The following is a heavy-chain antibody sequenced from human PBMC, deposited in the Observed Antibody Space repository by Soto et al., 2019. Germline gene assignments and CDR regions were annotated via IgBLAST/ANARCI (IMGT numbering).Heavy chain of an antibody. V-gene: IGHV4-59*01. D-gene: IGHD3-3*01. J-gene: IGHJ5*02. Sequence: QVQLQESGTGLVKPSETLSLTCTVSGGSISSYYWSWIRQPPGKGLEWIGYIYYSGSTNYNPSLKSRVTISVDTSKNQFSLKLSSVTAADTAVYYCARGGNYDFWSGYYKGAGWFDPWGQGTLVTVSS. CDR1: GGSISSYY. CDR2: IYYSGST. CDR3: ARGGNYDFWSGYYKGAGWFDP.